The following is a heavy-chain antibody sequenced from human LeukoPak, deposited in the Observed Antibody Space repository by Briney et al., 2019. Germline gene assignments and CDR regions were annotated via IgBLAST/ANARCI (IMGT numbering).Heavy chain of an antibody. CDR3: ARASGGGILTVGNWFDP. CDR1: GGSISSYY. Sequence: PSETLSLTCTVSGGSISSYYWSWIRQPPGKGLEWIGYIYYSGSTNYNPSLKSRVSISVDTSKNQFSLKLSSVTAADTAVYYCARASGGGILTVGNWFDPWGQGTLVTVSS. D-gene: IGHD3-9*01. J-gene: IGHJ5*02. V-gene: IGHV4-59*08. CDR2: IYYSGST.